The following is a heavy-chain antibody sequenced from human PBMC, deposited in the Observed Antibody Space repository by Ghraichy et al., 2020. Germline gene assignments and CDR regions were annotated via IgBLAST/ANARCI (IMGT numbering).Heavy chain of an antibody. Sequence: GGSLRLSCAASGFMFSSYTMKWVRQAPGKGLEWVSFISTSSSYTYYADSVMGRFTVSRDNAKHSVHLQMNSLRAEDTAIYYCVRVGGYGDPNLWGGFENDYDSAGNDVWSQGITLTVSS. CDR2: ISTSSSYT. D-gene: IGHD3-22*01. J-gene: IGHJ6*02. CDR3: VRVGGYGDPNLWGGFENDYDSAGNDV. CDR1: GFMFSSYT. V-gene: IGHV3-21*01.